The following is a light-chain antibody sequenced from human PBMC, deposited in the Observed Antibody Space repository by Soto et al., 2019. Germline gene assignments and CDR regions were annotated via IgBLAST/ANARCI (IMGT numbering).Light chain of an antibody. J-gene: IGKJ5*01. CDR1: QTISSW. V-gene: IGKV1-5*03. CDR2: KAS. CDR3: QQYNGFSIT. Sequence: DIQMTQSPSTLSGSVGDRVTITCRASQTISSWLAWYQQKPGKAPKLLIYKASTLKSGVTSRFSGSGSGTEFTLTISSLQPDDFATYYCQQYNGFSITFGQGTRLEIK.